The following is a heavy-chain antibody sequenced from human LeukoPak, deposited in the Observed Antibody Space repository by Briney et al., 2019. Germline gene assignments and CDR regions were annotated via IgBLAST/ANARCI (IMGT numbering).Heavy chain of an antibody. V-gene: IGHV3-7*01. J-gene: IGHJ6*02. CDR3: ARDMLGTYYYDSGSRDYGMDV. D-gene: IGHD3-10*01. CDR1: GFTFSSYW. Sequence: GGSLRLSCAASGFTFSSYWMSWVRQAPGKGLEWVANIKQDGSEKYYVDSVKGRFTISRDNAKNSLYLQMNSLRAEDTAVYYCARDMLGTYYYDSGSRDYGMDVWGQGTTVTVSS. CDR2: IKQDGSEK.